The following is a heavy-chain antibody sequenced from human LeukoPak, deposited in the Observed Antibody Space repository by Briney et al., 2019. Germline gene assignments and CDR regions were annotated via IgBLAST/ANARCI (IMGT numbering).Heavy chain of an antibody. V-gene: IGHV4-34*01. D-gene: IGHD6-13*01. Sequence: SETLSLTCAVYGGSFSDYYWSRIRQPPGRGLEWIGEINHSGSTNYKSSLKSRVTISLDTSKNQFSLRLSSVTAADTAVYYCWGYTTRGDWFDPWGQGTLVTVSS. CDR1: GGSFSDYY. CDR2: INHSGST. CDR3: WGYTTRGDWFDP. J-gene: IGHJ5*02.